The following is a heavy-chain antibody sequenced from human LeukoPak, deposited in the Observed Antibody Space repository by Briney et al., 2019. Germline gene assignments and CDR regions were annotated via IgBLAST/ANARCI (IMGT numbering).Heavy chain of an antibody. J-gene: IGHJ4*02. CDR3: ARDSGPPQLIDY. CDR1: GFPFRLHA. CDR2: IDSDSSDI. V-gene: IGHV3-21*05. D-gene: IGHD5-18*01. Sequence: GGSLRLSCAGSGFPFRLHAMNWVRQAPGKGLEWVSYIDSDSSDILYADSVKGRFTISRDVAKNSLYLQMNSLRAEDTAVYFCARDSGPPQLIDYWGQGTLVAVSS.